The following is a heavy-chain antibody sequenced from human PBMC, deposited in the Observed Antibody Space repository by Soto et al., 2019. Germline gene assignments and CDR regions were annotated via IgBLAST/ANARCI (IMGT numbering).Heavy chain of an antibody. CDR3: AAVVRGVISSFDY. D-gene: IGHD3-10*01. J-gene: IGHJ4*02. CDR1: GFTFTSSA. Sequence: SVKVSCKASGFTFTSSAVQWVRQARGQRLEWIGWIVVGSGNTNYAQKFQERVTITRDMSTSTAYMELSSLRSEDTAVYYCAAVVRGVISSFDYWGQGTLVTVSS. CDR2: IVVGSGNT. V-gene: IGHV1-58*01.